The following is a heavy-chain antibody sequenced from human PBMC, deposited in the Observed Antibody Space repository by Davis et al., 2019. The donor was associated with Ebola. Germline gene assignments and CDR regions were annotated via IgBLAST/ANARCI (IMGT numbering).Heavy chain of an antibody. CDR3: ARDKRFGWGITFGGVHDAFDI. V-gene: IGHV1-2*02. Sequence: ASVKVSCKASGYTFTGYYMHWVRQAPGQGLEWMGWINPNSGGTNYAQKFQGRVTMTRETSISTAYMELSRLRSDDTAVYYCARDKRFGWGITFGGVHDAFDIWGQGTMVTVSS. J-gene: IGHJ3*02. CDR2: INPNSGGT. CDR1: GYTFTGYY. D-gene: IGHD3-16*01.